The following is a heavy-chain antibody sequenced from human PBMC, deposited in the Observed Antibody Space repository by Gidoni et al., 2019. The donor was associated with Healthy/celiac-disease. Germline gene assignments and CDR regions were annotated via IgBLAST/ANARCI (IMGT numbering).Heavy chain of an antibody. J-gene: IGHJ6*03. V-gene: IGHV4-59*01. D-gene: IGHD6-19*01. CDR2: IYYSGST. CDR1: GVSISSYY. Sequence: QVQLQESGPGLVKPSETLSLTCTVSGVSISSYYWSWIRQPPGKGLEWIGYIYYSGSTNYNPSLKSRVTISVDTSKNQFSLKLSSVTAADTAVYYCARGGNGWYGNFGYYYYYYMDVWGKGTTVTVSS. CDR3: ARGGNGWYGNFGYYYYYYMDV.